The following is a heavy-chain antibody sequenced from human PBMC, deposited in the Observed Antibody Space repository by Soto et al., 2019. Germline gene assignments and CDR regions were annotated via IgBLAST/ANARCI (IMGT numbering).Heavy chain of an antibody. J-gene: IGHJ5*02. Sequence: SETLSLTCTVSGGSITTYYWTWIRQPPGKGLEWIGYIYYSGSTYYNPSLKSRVTISIDTSKNQLSLRLTSVTAADTAVYYCARRECSSASCYQSNWFDPWGQGTLVTVSS. CDR1: GGSITTYY. CDR3: ARRECSSASCYQSNWFDP. D-gene: IGHD2-2*01. V-gene: IGHV4-59*12. CDR2: IYYSGST.